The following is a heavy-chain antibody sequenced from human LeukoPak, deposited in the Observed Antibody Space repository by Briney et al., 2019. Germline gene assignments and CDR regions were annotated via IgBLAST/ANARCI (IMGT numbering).Heavy chain of an antibody. Sequence: SETLSLTCTVSGGSISSGSYYWSWIRQPAGKGLEWIGRIYISGSTNYNPSLKSRVTISVDTSKNQFSLKLSSVTAADTAVYYCAREDGYNPASAFDYWGQGTLVTVSS. CDR2: IYISGST. J-gene: IGHJ4*02. CDR1: GGSISSGSYY. D-gene: IGHD5-24*01. CDR3: AREDGYNPASAFDY. V-gene: IGHV4-61*02.